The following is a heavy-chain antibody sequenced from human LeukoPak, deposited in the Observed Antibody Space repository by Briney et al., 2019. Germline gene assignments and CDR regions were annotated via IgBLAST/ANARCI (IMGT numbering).Heavy chain of an antibody. CDR3: ARGWYYYDSSGYYYVDH. Sequence: GGSLKLSCAASGFTVSSNYMTWVRQAPGKGLEWVSVIYSGGSTYYADSVKGRFTISRDNYKNTLYLQMNSLRAEDTAVYYCARGWYYYDSSGYYYVDHWGQGTLVTVSS. D-gene: IGHD3-22*01. V-gene: IGHV3-53*01. J-gene: IGHJ4*02. CDR2: IYSGGST. CDR1: GFTVSSNY.